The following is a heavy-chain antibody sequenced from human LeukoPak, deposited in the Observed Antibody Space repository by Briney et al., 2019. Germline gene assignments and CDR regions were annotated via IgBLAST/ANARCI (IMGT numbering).Heavy chain of an antibody. D-gene: IGHD3-10*01. J-gene: IGHJ4*02. Sequence: TLSLTCAVSGGSISSGGYSWSWIRQPPGKGLEWIGYIYHSGNTYYNPSLKSRVTISVDTSKNQFSLKLSSVTAADTAVYYCARDGAYGSGSYYNVVPFDYWGQGTLVTVSS. CDR3: ARDGAYGSGSYYNVVPFDY. V-gene: IGHV4-30-2*01. CDR2: IYHSGNT. CDR1: GGSISSGGYS.